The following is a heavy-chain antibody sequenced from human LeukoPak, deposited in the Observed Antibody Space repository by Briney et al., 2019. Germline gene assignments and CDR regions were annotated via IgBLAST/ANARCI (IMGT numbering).Heavy chain of an antibody. CDR1: GFTFSNYA. Sequence: GGSLRLSCAASGFTFSNYAMSWVRQAPGKGLEWVSTISGSGDSTYYPEFVTGRFTISRDNSKNTLYLQMNSLRAEDTAVYYCARDGVAGMLTWFDPWGQGTLVTVSS. J-gene: IGHJ5*02. CDR2: ISGSGDST. CDR3: ARDGVAGMLTWFDP. V-gene: IGHV3-23*01. D-gene: IGHD6-19*01.